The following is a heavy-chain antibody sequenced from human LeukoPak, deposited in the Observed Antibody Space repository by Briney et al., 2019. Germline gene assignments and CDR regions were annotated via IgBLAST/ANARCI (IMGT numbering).Heavy chain of an antibody. Sequence: ASVKVSCKASGYTFSGFYINWVRQAPGQGLEWMGWINPKNGDTHYAQDFLGRVTMTRDTSISTAYMELSRLTSDDTAVYYCARDPSNSGYDYLYYFGYWGQGTLVTVSS. CDR2: INPKNGDT. V-gene: IGHV1-2*02. J-gene: IGHJ4*02. D-gene: IGHD5-12*01. CDR3: ARDPSNSGYDYLYYFGY. CDR1: GYTFSGFY.